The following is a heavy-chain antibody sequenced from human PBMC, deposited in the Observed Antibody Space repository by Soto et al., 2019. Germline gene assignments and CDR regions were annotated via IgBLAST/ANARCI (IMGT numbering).Heavy chain of an antibody. J-gene: IGHJ4*01. CDR2: ISHSGSS. V-gene: IGHV4-4*02. CDR3: ARGERSCCFAY. D-gene: IGHD1-1*01. Sequence: QVQLQESGPGLVKPSGTLSLTCAVSGGSISSSNWWSWVRQPPGKGLEWIWEISHSGSSNYNPSHKRRGTISVDNSKNQCSLNLSSVTAADTDVYYCARGERSCCFAYRGHGTLVTVSS. CDR1: GGSISSSNW.